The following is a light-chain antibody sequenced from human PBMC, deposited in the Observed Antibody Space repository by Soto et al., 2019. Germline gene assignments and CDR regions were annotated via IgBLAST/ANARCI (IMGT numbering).Light chain of an antibody. CDR1: QSITNY. Sequence: DIQMTQSPSSLSVSVGDRVTITCRASQSITNYLNWYQQKPGKAPQLLVYAASSLQSGVPSRFSGNGSGTDFTLTISSLQPEEFASYDCQQSDSYPYTFGQGTKLESK. V-gene: IGKV1-39*01. CDR3: QQSDSYPYT. J-gene: IGKJ2*01. CDR2: AAS.